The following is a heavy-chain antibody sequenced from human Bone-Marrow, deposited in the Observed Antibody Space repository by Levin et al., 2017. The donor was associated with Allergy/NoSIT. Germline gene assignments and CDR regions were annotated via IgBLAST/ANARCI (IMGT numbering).Heavy chain of an antibody. V-gene: IGHV4-59*01. CDR3: ARDLGYCSSTSCYAWFDP. Sequence: SETLSLTCTVSGGSISSYYWSWIRQPPGKGLEWIGYIYYSGSTNYNPSLKSRVSISVDTSKNQFSLKLSSVTAADTAMYYCARDLGYCSSTSCYAWFDPWGQGTLVTVSS. D-gene: IGHD2-2*01. CDR2: IYYSGST. J-gene: IGHJ5*02. CDR1: GGSISSYY.